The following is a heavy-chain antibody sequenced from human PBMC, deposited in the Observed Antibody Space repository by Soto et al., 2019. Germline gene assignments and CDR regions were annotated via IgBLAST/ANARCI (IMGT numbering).Heavy chain of an antibody. J-gene: IGHJ4*02. CDR3: ARDREPDGIWTFDS. CDR1: GFTLDKYT. D-gene: IGHD3-9*01. CDR2: SFSSGGT. V-gene: IGHV3-53*01. Sequence: PGGSLRLSCAAFGFTLDKYTMGWVRQAPGKGLEWVAESFSSGGTQYADSVKGRFTISRDNSRNMVFLQMNGLRFEDTALYYCARDREPDGIWTFDSWGQGALVTVSS.